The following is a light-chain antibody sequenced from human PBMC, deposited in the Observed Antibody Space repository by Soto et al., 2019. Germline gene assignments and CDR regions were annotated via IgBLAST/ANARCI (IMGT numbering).Light chain of an antibody. J-gene: IGLJ2*01. Sequence: SYELTQPPSVSVAPGQTASITCGGPVTGSISVHWYQQKPGQAPVLVVFDDSDRPSGIPERFSGSNSRNTATLAISRVEAGDEADYYCQVWDSSSAHVSFGGGTKLTVL. CDR1: VTGSIS. CDR3: QVWDSSSAHVS. V-gene: IGLV3-21*02. CDR2: DDS.